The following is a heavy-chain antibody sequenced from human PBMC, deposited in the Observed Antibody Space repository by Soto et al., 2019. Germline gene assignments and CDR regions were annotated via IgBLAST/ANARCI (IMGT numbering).Heavy chain of an antibody. D-gene: IGHD3-9*01. J-gene: IGHJ4*02. V-gene: IGHV3-21*01. Sequence: GGSLRLSCAASGFTFSSYSMNWVRQAPGKGLEWVSSISSSSSYIYYADSVKGRFTISRDNAKNSLYLQMNSLRAEDTAVYYCARDGDYDILTGYFPYWGQGTLVTVSS. CDR3: ARDGDYDILTGYFPY. CDR1: GFTFSSYS. CDR2: ISSSSSYI.